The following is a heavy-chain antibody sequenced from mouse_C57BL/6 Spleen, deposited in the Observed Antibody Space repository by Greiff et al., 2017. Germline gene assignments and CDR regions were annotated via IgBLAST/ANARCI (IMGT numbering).Heavy chain of an antibody. CDR2: IYPGDGDT. D-gene: IGHD4-1*01. Sequence: VQLQESGPELVKPGASVKISCKASGYAFSSSWMNWVKQRPGQGLEWIGRIYPGDGDTNYNGKFKGKATLTADKSSSTAYMQLSSLTSEDSAVYFCARGLGRGGYCDVWGTGTTVTVSS. V-gene: IGHV1-82*01. CDR1: GYAFSSSW. CDR3: ARGLGRGGYCDV. J-gene: IGHJ1*03.